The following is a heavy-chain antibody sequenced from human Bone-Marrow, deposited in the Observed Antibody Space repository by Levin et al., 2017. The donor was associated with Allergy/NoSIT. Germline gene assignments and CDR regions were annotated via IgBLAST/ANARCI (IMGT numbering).Heavy chain of an antibody. V-gene: IGHV3-30*03. Sequence: GGSLRLSCAASGFTFSSYGMHWVRQAPGKGLEWVAFISHDGSNKYYGDSVKGRFTISRDNSKNTLYLQMNSLRAEDTAVYYCARIETVAMDWFDPWGQGTLVTVSS. CDR2: ISHDGSNK. D-gene: IGHD2-2*01. CDR1: GFTFSSYG. CDR3: ARIETVAMDWFDP. J-gene: IGHJ5*02.